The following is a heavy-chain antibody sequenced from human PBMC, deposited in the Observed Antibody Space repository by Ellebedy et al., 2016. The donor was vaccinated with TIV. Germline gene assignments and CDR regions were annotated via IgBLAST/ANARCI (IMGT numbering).Heavy chain of an antibody. D-gene: IGHD2-15*01. V-gene: IGHV3-7*03. CDR1: GFTFSSYW. CDR3: ARGPGWTDGFDI. J-gene: IGHJ3*02. Sequence: GGSLRLSXAGSGFTFSSYWMSWVRQAPGKGLEWVANIKEDGSEKYHVDSVKGRFTISRDNAKNSLFLQMNSLRVEDTALYYCARGPGWTDGFDIWGQGTMVTVSS. CDR2: IKEDGSEK.